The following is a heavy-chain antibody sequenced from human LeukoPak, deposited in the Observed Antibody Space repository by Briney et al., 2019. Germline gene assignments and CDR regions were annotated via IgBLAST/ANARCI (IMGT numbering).Heavy chain of an antibody. V-gene: IGHV1-69*05. CDR3: ARADCYDSSGYYYEVLNI. CDR1: GGTFSSYA. D-gene: IGHD3-22*01. J-gene: IGHJ3*02. Sequence: ASVKVSCKASGGTFSSYAISWVRQAPGQGLEWMGGIIPIFGTANYAQKFQGRVTITTDESTSTAYMELSSLRSEDTAVYYCARADCYDSSGYYYEVLNIWGQGTMVTVSS. CDR2: IIPIFGTA.